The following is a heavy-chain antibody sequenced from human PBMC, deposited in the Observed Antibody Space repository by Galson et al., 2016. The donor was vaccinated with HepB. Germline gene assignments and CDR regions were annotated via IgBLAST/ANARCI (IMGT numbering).Heavy chain of an antibody. D-gene: IGHD5-18*01. V-gene: IGHV1-46*01. CDR2: INSGGGDT. J-gene: IGHJ4*02. CDR1: GSTFTTYY. CDR3: TRGAATDISYDY. Sequence: SVKVSCKASGSTFTTYYMHWVRQAPGQGLEWMGIINSGGGDTTHAEKFQGRVTMTRDTSPDTVYMELSSLRSEDTAVYYCTRGAATDISYDYWGQGTLVTVSS.